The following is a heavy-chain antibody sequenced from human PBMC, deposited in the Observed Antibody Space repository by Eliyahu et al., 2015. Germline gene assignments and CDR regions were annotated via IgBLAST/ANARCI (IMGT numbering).Heavy chain of an antibody. Sequence: QVQLVQSGAEVKKPGASVKVXCKASGXTFTSYYMXXVRQAPGQGLEXMGIINPSGGSTSYAQKFQGRVTMTRDTSTSTVYMELSSLRSEDTAVYYCARSLTRWLQFTEDAFDIWGQGTMVTVSS. V-gene: IGHV1-46*01. CDR2: INPSGGST. D-gene: IGHD5-24*01. J-gene: IGHJ3*02. CDR1: GXTFTSYY. CDR3: ARSLTRWLQFTEDAFDI.